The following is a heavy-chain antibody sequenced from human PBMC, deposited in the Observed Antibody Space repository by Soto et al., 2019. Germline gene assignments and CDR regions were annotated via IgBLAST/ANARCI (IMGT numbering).Heavy chain of an antibody. CDR3: ARSDDL. CDR1: GYTLSDYF. J-gene: IGHJ4*02. CDR2: INPDSGTP. Sequence: ASVKVSCKASGYTLSDYFIHWVRQAPGQGLEWMGWINPDSGTPYYAQKFKGRVTMTTDTSIGTAYLVLNTLEYDDTAVYYCARSDDLWGPGTLVTVSS. V-gene: IGHV1-2*02.